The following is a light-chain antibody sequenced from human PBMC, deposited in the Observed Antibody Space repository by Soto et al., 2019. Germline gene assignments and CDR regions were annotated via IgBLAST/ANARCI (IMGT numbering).Light chain of an antibody. J-gene: IGLJ2*01. CDR3: AAWDDSLT. CDR1: SSNIGSNY. Sequence: QAVVSQPPSASVTPGQRVTISCSGSSSNIGSNYVYWYQQLPGTAPKLLIYRNNQRPSGVPDRFSGSKSGTSASLAISGLQSEDEADYYCAAWDDSLTFGGGTKLTVL. V-gene: IGLV1-47*01. CDR2: RNN.